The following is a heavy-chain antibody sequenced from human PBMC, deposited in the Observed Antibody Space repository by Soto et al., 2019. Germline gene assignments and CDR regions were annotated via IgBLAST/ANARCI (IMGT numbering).Heavy chain of an antibody. CDR3: ARDFKWELLPYYYGMDV. V-gene: IGHV3-11*04. CDR2: ISKDSGRAT. J-gene: IGHJ6*02. Sequence: GGSLRLSCAASGFIFRDWFMSWIRQAPGKGLEWISYISKDSGRATRYADSVKGRFTISRDNSKNTLYLQMNSLRAEDTAVYYCARDFKWELLPYYYGMDVWGQGTTVTVSS. D-gene: IGHD1-26*01. CDR1: GFIFRDWF.